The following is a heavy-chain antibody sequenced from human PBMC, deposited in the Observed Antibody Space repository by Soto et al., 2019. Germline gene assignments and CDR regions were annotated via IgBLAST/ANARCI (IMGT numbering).Heavy chain of an antibody. D-gene: IGHD6-13*01. CDR3: GRGPSPRAPAGGTPYYYAMDV. J-gene: IGHJ6*02. CDR1: GYDFTAYD. V-gene: IGHV1-8*02. CDR2: MNPINGAT. Sequence: ASVKVSCKASGYDFTAYDINWVRQASGQGLEWMGWMNPINGATGSARRFQGRVSMTRNTATGTAYSELTSLRSDDSAVYYCGRGPSPRAPAGGTPYYYAMDVWGQGTTVTVSS.